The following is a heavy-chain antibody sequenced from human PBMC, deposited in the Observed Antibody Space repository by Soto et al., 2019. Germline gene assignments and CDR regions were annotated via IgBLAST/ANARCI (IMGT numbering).Heavy chain of an antibody. CDR1: GFTFSVYA. J-gene: IGHJ3*01. CDR2: FSGSDDST. CDR3: AKDKINGAFDL. V-gene: IGHV3-23*01. Sequence: EVQLLESGGGLVQPGGSLRLSCAASGFTFSVYAMSWVRQAPGKGLEWVSTFSGSDDSTDYADSVKGRFTITRDNSKNTLYLHMSSLRAEDTAIYYCAKDKINGAFDLWGQGTMVTVSS. D-gene: IGHD2-8*01.